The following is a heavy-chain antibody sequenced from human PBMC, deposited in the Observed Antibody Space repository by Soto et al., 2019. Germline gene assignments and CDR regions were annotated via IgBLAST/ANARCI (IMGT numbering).Heavy chain of an antibody. CDR2: FDPEDGET. Sequence: ASVKVSCKVSGYTLTELSMHWVRQAPGKGLEWMGGFDPEDGETIYAQKFQGRVTMTEDTSTDTAYMELSSLRADDTAVYYCAKYIALTVVLPSHWGQGTLVTVSS. J-gene: IGHJ4*02. CDR3: AKYIALTVVLPSH. V-gene: IGHV1-24*01. CDR1: GYTLTELS. D-gene: IGHD3-22*01.